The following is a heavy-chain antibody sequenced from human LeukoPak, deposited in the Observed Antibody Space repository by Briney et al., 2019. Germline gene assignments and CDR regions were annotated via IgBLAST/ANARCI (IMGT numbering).Heavy chain of an antibody. CDR2: INHSGST. CDR1: GGSFSGYY. CDR3: ARDALVALIFDY. V-gene: IGHV4-34*01. D-gene: IGHD2-15*01. Sequence: SETLSLTCAVYGGSFSGYYWSWIRQPPGKGLEWIGEINHSGSTNYNPSLKSRVTISVDTSKNQFSLKLSSVTAADTAVYYCARDALVALIFDYWGQGTLVTVSS. J-gene: IGHJ4*02.